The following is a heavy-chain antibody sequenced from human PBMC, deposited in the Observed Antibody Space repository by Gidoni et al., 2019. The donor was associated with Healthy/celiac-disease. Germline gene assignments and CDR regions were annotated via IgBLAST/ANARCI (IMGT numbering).Heavy chain of an antibody. CDR1: GFTFSSYG. V-gene: IGHV3-33*01. Sequence: QVQLVESGGGVVQPGRSLRLSCAASGFTFSSYGMHWVRQAPGKGLEWVGGIWYYGRKKYYAESGKGRVNIVRDNSKNTLDLQMNRLRGEEKGVYYWAREECRGGRCYFHNPSKEYFQHWGQGNLVNGSS. CDR2: IWYYGRKK. D-gene: IGHD2-15*01. J-gene: IGHJ1*01. CDR3: AREECRGGRCYFHNPSKEYFQH.